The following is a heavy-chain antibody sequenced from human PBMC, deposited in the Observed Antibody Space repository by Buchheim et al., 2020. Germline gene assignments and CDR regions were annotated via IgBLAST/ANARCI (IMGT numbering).Heavy chain of an antibody. D-gene: IGHD3-22*01. CDR1: GYTFTGYY. Sequence: QVQLVQSGAEVKKPGASVKVSCKASGYTFTGYYMHWVRQAPGQGLEWMGRINPNSGGTNYAQKFQGRVTMPRATSISKAYMELSRLRSDDTAVYYCATLRDMPNGGDPYDSSDYDGDYWGQGTL. CDR3: ATLRDMPNGGDPYDSSDYDGDY. CDR2: INPNSGGT. J-gene: IGHJ4*02. V-gene: IGHV1-2*06.